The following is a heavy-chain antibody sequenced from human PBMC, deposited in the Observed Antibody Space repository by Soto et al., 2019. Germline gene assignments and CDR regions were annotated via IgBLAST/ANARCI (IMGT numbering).Heavy chain of an antibody. Sequence: SVKVSCTPSGCPFSSYAISWVRQAPGQGLEWMGGIIPICGKANQAQKFQGRVTIAADKSTSTDYMELSSLRSEDTAVYYCARGGRGYYYDSSGYFHRYYYYYYGMDVWGQGTTVTVSS. CDR1: GCPFSSYA. V-gene: IGHV1-69*06. CDR3: ARGGRGYYYDSSGYFHRYYYYYYGMDV. D-gene: IGHD3-22*01. J-gene: IGHJ6*02. CDR2: IIPICGKA.